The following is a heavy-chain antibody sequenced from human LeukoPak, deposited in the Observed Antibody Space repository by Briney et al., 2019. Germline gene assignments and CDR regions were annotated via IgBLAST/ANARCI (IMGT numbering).Heavy chain of an antibody. D-gene: IGHD3-22*01. V-gene: IGHV3-21*01. CDR2: ISSSSSYI. CDR1: GFTFSSYS. J-gene: IGHJ4*02. CDR3: ARDYDSSGYPSY. Sequence: GGCLRLSCAASGFTFSSYSMNWVRQAPGKGLEWVSSISSSSSYIYYADSVKGRFTISRDNAKNSLYLQMNSLRAEDTAVYYCARDYDSSGYPSYWGQGTLVTVSS.